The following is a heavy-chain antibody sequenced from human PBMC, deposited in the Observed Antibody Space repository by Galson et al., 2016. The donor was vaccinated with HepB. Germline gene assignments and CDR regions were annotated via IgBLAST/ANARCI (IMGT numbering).Heavy chain of an antibody. CDR2: VYYSGST. J-gene: IGHJ5*02. Sequence: SETLSLTCSVSGGSIDSFYWSWIRQPPGKGLEWIGYVYYSGSTNYNPSLKSRVTISLDTSNNHFSLRLNSVTAADTAVYNCARGYSTNWYPVGWFDPWGQGILVTVSS. CDR3: ARGYSTNWYPVGWFDP. V-gene: IGHV4-59*01. CDR1: GGSIDSFY. D-gene: IGHD6-13*01.